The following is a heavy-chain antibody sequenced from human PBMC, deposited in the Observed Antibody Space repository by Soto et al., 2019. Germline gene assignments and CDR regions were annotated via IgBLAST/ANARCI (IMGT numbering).Heavy chain of an antibody. CDR2: ISAYNGNT. J-gene: IGHJ6*02. D-gene: IGHD2-15*01. V-gene: IGHV1-18*01. CDR3: ARFSGGSYNTYYFYYGMDV. CDR1: GYTFTSYG. Sequence: ASVKVSCKASGYTFTSYGVSWVRQAPGQGLDWMGWISAYNGNTKYAQDLQGRVTMTTDTSTSTAYMELRSLRSDDTAVYYCARFSGGSYNTYYFYYGMDVWGQGTTVTVSS.